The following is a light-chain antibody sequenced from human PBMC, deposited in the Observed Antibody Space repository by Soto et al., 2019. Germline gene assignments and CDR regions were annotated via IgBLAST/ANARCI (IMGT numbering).Light chain of an antibody. CDR3: QHYNNWPPWT. CDR1: QSVSSN. CDR2: GAS. V-gene: IGKV3-15*01. Sequence: EIVMTQSPATLSVSPGERATLSCRASQSVSSNLAWYQQKPGQAPRPLIYGASTRATGIPARFSGSGSGTEFTLTISILQSEDFAVYYCQHYNNWPPWTFGQGTKVEIK. J-gene: IGKJ1*01.